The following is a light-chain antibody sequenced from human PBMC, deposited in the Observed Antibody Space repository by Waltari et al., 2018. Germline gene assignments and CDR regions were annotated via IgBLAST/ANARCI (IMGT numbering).Light chain of an antibody. V-gene: IGKV4-1*01. Sequence: DIEMTQSPDSLAVSLGETATIHCKSSQSLFYSSNNKNFLAWYQQRPRQPPKLLIYWASTRESGVPDRFSGSGSGADFTLTISSLQAEDVAVYYCQQYYSTPLTFGGGTKVEIK. CDR2: WAS. CDR3: QQYYSTPLT. J-gene: IGKJ4*01. CDR1: QSLFYSSNNKNF.